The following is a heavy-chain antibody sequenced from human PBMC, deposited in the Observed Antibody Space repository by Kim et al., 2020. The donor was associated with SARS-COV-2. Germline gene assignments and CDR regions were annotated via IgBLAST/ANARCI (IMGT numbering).Heavy chain of an antibody. D-gene: IGHD3-10*01. J-gene: IGHJ5*02. V-gene: IGHV4-34*01. CDR3: ARGPRITMVRGAKWFDP. Sequence: SETLSLTCAVYGGSFSGYYWSWIRQPPGKGLEWIGEINHSGSTNYNPSLKSRVTISVDTSKNQFSLKLSSVTAADTAVYYCARGPRITMVRGAKWFDPWGQGTLVTVSS. CDR1: GGSFSGYY. CDR2: INHSGST.